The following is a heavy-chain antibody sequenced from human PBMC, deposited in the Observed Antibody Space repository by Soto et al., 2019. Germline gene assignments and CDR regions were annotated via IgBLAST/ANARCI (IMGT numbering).Heavy chain of an antibody. J-gene: IGHJ4*02. V-gene: IGHV6-1*01. CDR2: TYYRSKWKN. Sequence: SQTLSLTCVISGDSVGSNRATWNWVRQSPSRGLEWLGRTYYRSKWKNDYALSVNSRITINPDTSKNQLSLQLSSVTPDDTAIYYCVRGVDSSFDYWGQGTLVTVSS. D-gene: IGHD6-13*01. CDR3: VRGVDSSFDY. CDR1: GDSVGSNRAT.